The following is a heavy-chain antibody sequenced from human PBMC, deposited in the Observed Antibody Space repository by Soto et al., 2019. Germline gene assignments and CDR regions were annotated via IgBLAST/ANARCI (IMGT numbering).Heavy chain of an antibody. Sequence: PGGSLRLSCAASGFIFSDHAMGWVRQAPGKGLEWVCRARNKVDSSITDHAASVRGRFTISRSDSSDSLYLQKYSPKTEATALYYCARLMGTSFDYWGQGTLVTVSS. D-gene: IGHD2-8*01. J-gene: IGHJ4*02. CDR2: ARNKVDSSIT. CDR1: GFIFSDHA. V-gene: IGHV3-72*01. CDR3: ARLMGTSFDY.